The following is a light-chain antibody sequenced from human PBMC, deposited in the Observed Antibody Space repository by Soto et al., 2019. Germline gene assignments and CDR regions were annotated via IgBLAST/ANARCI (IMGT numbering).Light chain of an antibody. V-gene: IGLV2-14*01. J-gene: IGLJ2*01. CDR3: LSYTTSRTLI. CDR2: EVN. Sequence: QSALTQPASVSASPGQSITISCTGTSSDVGGYKFVSWYQHHPGKAPKLMIYEVNNRPSGVSNRFSGSKSANTASLTISGLQAEDEADYFCLSYTTSRTLIFGGGTKLTVL. CDR1: SSDVGGYKF.